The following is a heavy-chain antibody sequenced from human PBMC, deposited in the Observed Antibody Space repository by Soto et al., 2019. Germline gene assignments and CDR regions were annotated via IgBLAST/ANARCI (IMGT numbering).Heavy chain of an antibody. D-gene: IGHD6-19*01. J-gene: IGHJ4*02. CDR2: ISGSGGSR. Sequence: EVQLLESGGGLVQPGGSLRLSCAASGFTFSSYAMSWVRQAPGKGLEWVSVISGSGGSRYYADSVKGRFTISRDNSKNTLYLQMNSLRAEDTALYYCSRRSSGWYFDYWGQGTLVTVSS. CDR3: SRRSSGWYFDY. CDR1: GFTFSSYA. V-gene: IGHV3-23*01.